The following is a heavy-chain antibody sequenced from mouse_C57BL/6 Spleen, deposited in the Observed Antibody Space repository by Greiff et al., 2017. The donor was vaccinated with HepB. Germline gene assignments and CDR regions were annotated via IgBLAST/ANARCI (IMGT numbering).Heavy chain of an antibody. V-gene: IGHV1-72*01. CDR3: AREDYYGSSGYAMDY. D-gene: IGHD1-1*01. J-gene: IGHJ4*01. Sequence: QVQLQQPGAELVKPGASVKLSCKASGYTFTSYWMHWVKQRPGRGLEWIGRIDPNSGGTKYNEKFKSKATLTVDKPSITAYMQLSSLTSEDSAVYYCAREDYYGSSGYAMDYWGQGTSVTVSS. CDR1: GYTFTSYW. CDR2: IDPNSGGT.